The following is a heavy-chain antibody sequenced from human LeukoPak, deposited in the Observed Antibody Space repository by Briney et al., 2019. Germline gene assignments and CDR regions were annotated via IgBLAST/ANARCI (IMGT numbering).Heavy chain of an antibody. Sequence: SETLSLTCAVYGASFRGYYWSWIRQPPGKGLEWIGYIYYTGSTSYNPSLKSRVTISVGTSKNQFSLKMDSMTAADTAVYYCARSYGSGSYVFDYWGQGTLVTVSS. CDR3: ARSYGSGSYVFDY. CDR2: IYYTGST. V-gene: IGHV4-59*01. CDR1: GASFRGYY. J-gene: IGHJ4*02. D-gene: IGHD3-10*01.